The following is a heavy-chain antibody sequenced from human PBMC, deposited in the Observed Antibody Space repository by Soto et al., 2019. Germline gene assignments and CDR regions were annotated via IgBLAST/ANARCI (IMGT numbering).Heavy chain of an antibody. D-gene: IGHD5-12*01. V-gene: IGHV3-53*04. CDR2: IYSGGST. CDR3: ARIAGDIVAYSI. J-gene: IGHJ3*02. CDR1: GCIVISSY. Sequence: HAGSLRLCCAAAGCIVISSYMSLVRQAPGKGLEWVSVIYSGGSTYYADSVKGRFTISRHNSKNTLYLQMNSLRAEDTAVYYCARIAGDIVAYSIWGQGTMVTVSS.